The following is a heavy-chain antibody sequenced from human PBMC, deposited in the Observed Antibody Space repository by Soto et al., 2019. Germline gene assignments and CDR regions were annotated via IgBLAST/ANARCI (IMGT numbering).Heavy chain of an antibody. V-gene: IGHV1-18*04. D-gene: IGHD2-15*01. CDR1: GYTFTSYG. CDR3: ATEEGPDIVVAGGGAFDI. J-gene: IGHJ3*02. CDR2: ISAYNGNT. Sequence: QVQLVQSGAEVKKPGASWKVSCKASGYTFTSYGISWVRQAPGQGLEWMGWISAYNGNTNYAKKLQGRVTMTTDTSTSTAYMELRSLRSDDTAVYYCATEEGPDIVVAGGGAFDIWGQGTMVTVSS.